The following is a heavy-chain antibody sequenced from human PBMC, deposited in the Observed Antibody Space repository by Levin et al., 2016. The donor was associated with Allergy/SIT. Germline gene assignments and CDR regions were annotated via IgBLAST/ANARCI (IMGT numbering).Heavy chain of an antibody. J-gene: IGHJ4*02. Sequence: ASVKVSCKASGYTFTSYDINWVRQATGQGLEWMGWMNLNSGNTGYAQKFHGRVTMTRDKSISTAFIELTGLTSDDTAVYYCAREGLYGSGWYSWGQGTLVTVSS. V-gene: IGHV1-8*01. CDR3: AREGLYGSGWYS. CDR2: MNLNSGNT. CDR1: GYTFTSYD. D-gene: IGHD6-19*01.